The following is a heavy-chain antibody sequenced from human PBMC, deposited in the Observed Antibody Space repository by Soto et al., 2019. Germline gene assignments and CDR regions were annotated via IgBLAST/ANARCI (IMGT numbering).Heavy chain of an antibody. J-gene: IGHJ6*03. CDR2: ISYDGSNK. CDR3: ALIVVVVAASTPMDV. V-gene: IGHV3-30*03. Sequence: QVQLVESGGGVVQPGRSLRLSCAASGFTFSSYGMHWVRQAPGKGLEWVAVISYDGSNKYYADSVKGRFTISRDNSKNTLNLQMNSLRAEDTSVYYCALIVVVVAASTPMDVWGKGTTVTVSS. D-gene: IGHD2-15*01. CDR1: GFTFSSYG.